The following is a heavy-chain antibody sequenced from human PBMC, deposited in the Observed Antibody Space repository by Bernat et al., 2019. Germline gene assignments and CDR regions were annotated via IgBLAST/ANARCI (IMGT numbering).Heavy chain of an antibody. CDR3: ARGYGDYASQYFDL. Sequence: QVLLQQWGAGLLKPSETPSLTCAVYSGPFSGYYWSWVRQPPGKGLEWIGEINHGGSTTYIPSLKSRVTISVDTSKNQFSLKLTSVTAADTAVYYCARGYGDYASQYFDLWGRGTLVTVSS. J-gene: IGHJ2*01. D-gene: IGHD4-17*01. CDR2: INHGGST. CDR1: SGPFSGYY. V-gene: IGHV4-34*01.